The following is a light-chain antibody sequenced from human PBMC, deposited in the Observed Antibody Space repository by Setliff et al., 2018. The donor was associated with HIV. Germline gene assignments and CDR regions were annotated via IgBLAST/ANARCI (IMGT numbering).Light chain of an antibody. Sequence: QSVLTQPRSVSGSPGPSVTFSCTGSSSDIGTYNYVSWYQQHPGKAPKLMIYDVSRRPSGVPDRFSGSKSGNTASLTISGLQADDEADYYCCSYAGSYTYIFGTGTKVTVL. V-gene: IGLV2-11*01. J-gene: IGLJ1*01. CDR1: SSDIGTYNY. CDR3: CSYAGSYTYI. CDR2: DVS.